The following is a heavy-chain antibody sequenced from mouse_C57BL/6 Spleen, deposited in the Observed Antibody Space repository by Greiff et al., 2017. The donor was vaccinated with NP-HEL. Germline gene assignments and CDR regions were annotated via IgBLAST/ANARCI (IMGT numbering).Heavy chain of an antibody. Sequence: EVQLQQSGAELVKPGASVKLSCTASGFNIKDYYMHWVKQRTEQGLEWIGRIDPEDGETKHAPKFQGKATITADTSSNTAYLQLSSLTSEDTAVYYCARITTVNFDVWGTGTTVTVSS. D-gene: IGHD1-1*01. V-gene: IGHV14-2*01. J-gene: IGHJ1*03. CDR1: GFNIKDYY. CDR2: IDPEDGET. CDR3: ARITTVNFDV.